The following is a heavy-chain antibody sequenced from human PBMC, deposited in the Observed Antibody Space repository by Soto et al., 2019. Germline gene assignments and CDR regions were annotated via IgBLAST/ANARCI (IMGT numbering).Heavy chain of an antibody. CDR1: GGSFSGYY. V-gene: IGHV4-34*01. D-gene: IGHD6-13*01. Sequence: QVQLQQWGAGLLKPSETLSLTCAVYGGSFSGYYWSWIRQPPGKGLEWIGEINHSGSTNYNPSLTSRDTISVDTSKNQFSLKLSSVTASDTAVYYCARPRVAAAGRALGYWGQGTLVTVSS. J-gene: IGHJ4*02. CDR2: INHSGST. CDR3: ARPRVAAAGRALGY.